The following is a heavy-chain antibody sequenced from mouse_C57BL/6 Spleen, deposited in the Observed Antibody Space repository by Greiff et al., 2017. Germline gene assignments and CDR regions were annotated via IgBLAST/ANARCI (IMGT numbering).Heavy chain of an antibody. J-gene: IGHJ4*01. V-gene: IGHV7-3*01. Sequence: EVMLVESGGGLVQPGGSLSLSCAASGFTFTDYYMSWVRQPPGKALEWLGFIRNKANGYTTEYSASVKGRFTISSDNSQSILYLQMNALRAEDSATYYCARSEYDYAMDYWGQGTSVTVSS. CDR2: IRNKANGYTT. CDR3: ARSEYDYAMDY. D-gene: IGHD5-1*01. CDR1: GFTFTDYY.